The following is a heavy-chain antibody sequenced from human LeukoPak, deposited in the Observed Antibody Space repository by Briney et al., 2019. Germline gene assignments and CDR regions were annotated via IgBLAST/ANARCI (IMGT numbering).Heavy chain of an antibody. J-gene: IGHJ4*02. D-gene: IGHD6-19*01. V-gene: IGHV3-30*04. Sequence: GGSLRLSCAASGFTFSSYAMHWVRQAPGKGLEWVAVISYDGSNKYYADSVKSRFTISRDNSKNTLYLQMNSLRAEDTAVYYCARSSMAVAGTLDYWGQGTLVTVSS. CDR1: GFTFSSYA. CDR2: ISYDGSNK. CDR3: ARSSMAVAGTLDY.